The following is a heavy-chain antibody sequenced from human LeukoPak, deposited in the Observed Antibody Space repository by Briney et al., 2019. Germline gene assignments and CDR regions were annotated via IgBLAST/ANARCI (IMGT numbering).Heavy chain of an antibody. V-gene: IGHV1-8*01. CDR1: GYTFTSYD. CDR3: ARAESSKLEPLADWFDP. D-gene: IGHD1-14*01. CDR2: MNPNSGNT. Sequence: ASVKVSCKASGYTFTSYDINWVRQATGQGLEWMGWMNPNSGNTGYAQKFQGRVTMTRNTSISTAYMELSSLRSEDTAVYYCARAESSKLEPLADWFDPWGQGTLVTVSS. J-gene: IGHJ5*02.